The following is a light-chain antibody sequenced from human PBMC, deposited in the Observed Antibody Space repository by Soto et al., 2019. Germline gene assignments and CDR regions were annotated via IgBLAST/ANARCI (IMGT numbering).Light chain of an antibody. V-gene: IGLV2-23*03. Sequence: QSVLTQPASVSGSPGQSITISCTGTSSGVGSYNLVSWYQQHPGKAPKLMIYEGSKRPSGVSNRFSGSKSGNTASLTISGLQAEDEADYYCCSYAGSSTFVFGGGTKVTVL. CDR1: SSGVGSYNL. J-gene: IGLJ2*01. CDR2: EGS. CDR3: CSYAGSSTFV.